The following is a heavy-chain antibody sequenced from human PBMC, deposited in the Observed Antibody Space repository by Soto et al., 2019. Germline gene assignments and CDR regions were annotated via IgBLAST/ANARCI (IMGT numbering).Heavy chain of an antibody. V-gene: IGHV4-30-4*01. Sequence: QVQLQESGPGLVKPSQTLSLTCTVSGASLSGGDYYWTCIRQPPGKGLEWIGSIYYTGNTYSNPSLESRLSISVDPSNNQFALRLTSATAPDTAIYYCARATYDSSTYYLDYWGQGPLVTVSS. CDR2: IYYTGNT. CDR1: GASLSGGDYY. CDR3: ARATYDSSTYYLDY. D-gene: IGHD3-22*01. J-gene: IGHJ4*02.